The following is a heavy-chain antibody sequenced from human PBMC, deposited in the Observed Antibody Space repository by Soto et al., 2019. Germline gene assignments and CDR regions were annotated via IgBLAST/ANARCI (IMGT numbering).Heavy chain of an antibody. J-gene: IGHJ6*02. V-gene: IGHV1-69*12. CDR1: GGTFSTYA. CDR3: ARDEMVVATGSRTWHYYYGMDV. D-gene: IGHD2-15*01. CDR2: IIPIFGTA. Sequence: QVQLVQSGAEVKKPGSSVKVSCKSSGGTFSTYAISWVRQAPGQGLEWMGGIIPIFGTANYAQKFQGRVTITADESTPTDYMELISLRAEYTAVYYCARDEMVVATGSRTWHYYYGMDVWGQGTTVTVSS.